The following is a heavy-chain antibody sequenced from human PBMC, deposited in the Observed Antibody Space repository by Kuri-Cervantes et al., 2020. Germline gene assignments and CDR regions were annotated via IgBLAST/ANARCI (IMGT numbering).Heavy chain of an antibody. D-gene: IGHD5-18*01. V-gene: IGHV1-69*05. CDR3: ARSSGYGTSGAFDI. CDR2: IIPIFGTA. J-gene: IGHJ3*02. Sequence: SVKVSCKASGYTFTNYGFNWVRQAPGQGLEWMGGIIPIFGTANYAQKFQGRVTITTDESTSTAYMELSSLRSEDTAVYYCARSSGYGTSGAFDIWGQGTMVTVSS. CDR1: GYTFTNYG.